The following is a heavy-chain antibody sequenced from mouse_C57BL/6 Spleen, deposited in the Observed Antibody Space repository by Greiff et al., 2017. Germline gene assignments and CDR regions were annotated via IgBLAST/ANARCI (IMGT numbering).Heavy chain of an antibody. V-gene: IGHV5-9-1*02. CDR1: GFTFSSYA. D-gene: IGHD2-14*01. CDR2: ISSGGDYI. J-gene: IGHJ1*03. CDR3: TRGYGWYFDV. Sequence: EVKLMESGEGLVKPGGSLKLSCAASGFTFSSYAMSWVRQTPEKRLEWVAYISSGGDYIYYADTVKGRFTISRDNARNTLYLQMSSLKSEDAAMYYCTRGYGWYFDVWGTGTTVTVSS.